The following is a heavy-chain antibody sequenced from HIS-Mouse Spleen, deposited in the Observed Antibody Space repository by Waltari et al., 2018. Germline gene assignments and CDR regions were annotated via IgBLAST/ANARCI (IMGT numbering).Heavy chain of an antibody. CDR3: AREIPYSSSWYDWYFDL. CDR1: GCSISSSSYY. J-gene: IGHJ2*01. CDR2: IYYSGST. Sequence: QLQLQESGPGLVTPSEPLSLTCTVSGCSISSSSYYWGWIRQPPGKGLEWIGSIYYSGSTYYNPSLKSRVTISVDTSKNQFSLKLSSVTAADTAVYYCAREIPYSSSWYDWYFDLWGRGTLVTVSS. D-gene: IGHD6-13*01. V-gene: IGHV4-39*07.